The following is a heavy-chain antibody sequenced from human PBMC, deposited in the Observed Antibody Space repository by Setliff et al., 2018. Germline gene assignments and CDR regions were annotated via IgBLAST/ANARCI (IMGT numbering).Heavy chain of an antibody. CDR3: ATWQVAYFASGTFPF. V-gene: IGHV1-69*10. CDR2: VIPLLETS. J-gene: IGHJ4*02. Sequence: SVKVSCKVAGGTFSNHAISWVRQAPGQGLEWMGGVIPLLETSKYAQKFQGRVTITADQTTNTAHMEVSSLRSEDTAVYYCATWQVAYFASGTFPFWGQGTRVTVSS. CDR1: GGTFSNHA. D-gene: IGHD3-10*01.